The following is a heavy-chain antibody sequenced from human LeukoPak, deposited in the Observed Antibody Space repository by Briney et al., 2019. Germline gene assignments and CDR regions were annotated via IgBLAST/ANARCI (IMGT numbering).Heavy chain of an antibody. Sequence: PGGSLRLSCAASGFTFSSYAMSWVRQAPGKGLEWVSAISGSGGSTYYADSVKGRFTISRDNSKNTLYLQMNSLRAEDTAVYYCAKDRLVRYSYYGMDVWGQGTTVTVSS. CDR2: ISGSGGST. CDR1: GFTFSSYA. J-gene: IGHJ6*02. CDR3: AKDRLVRYSYYGMDV. D-gene: IGHD6-19*01. V-gene: IGHV3-23*01.